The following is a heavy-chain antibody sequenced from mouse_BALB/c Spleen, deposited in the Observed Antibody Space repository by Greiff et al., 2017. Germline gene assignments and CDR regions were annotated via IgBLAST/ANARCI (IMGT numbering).Heavy chain of an antibody. CDR1: GFTLSDYY. Sequence: VQLKESGGGLVKPGGSLKLSCAASGFTLSDYYMYWVRQTPAKRLEWVATISDGGSYTYYPDSVKGRFTISRDNAKNNLYLQMSSLKSEDTAMYYCARVGMITSFDCWGRGTTLTVSS. D-gene: IGHD2-4*01. V-gene: IGHV5-4*02. CDR3: ARVGMITSFDC. J-gene: IGHJ2*01. CDR2: ISDGGSYT.